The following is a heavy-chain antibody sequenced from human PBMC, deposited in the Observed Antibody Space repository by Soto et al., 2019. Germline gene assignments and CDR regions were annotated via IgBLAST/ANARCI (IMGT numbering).Heavy chain of an antibody. V-gene: IGHV3-33*01. CDR2: IWYDGSNK. CDR1: GFTFSSYG. J-gene: IGHJ4*02. CDR3: ASSAGLKLELPLTDY. Sequence: QVQLVESGGGVVQPGRSLRLSCAASGFTFSSYGMHWVRQAPGKGLEWVAVIWYDGSNKYYADSVKGRFTISRDNSKNSLYLKMNSLRAEDTAVYYCASSAGLKLELPLTDYWGQGTLVTVSS. D-gene: IGHD1-26*01.